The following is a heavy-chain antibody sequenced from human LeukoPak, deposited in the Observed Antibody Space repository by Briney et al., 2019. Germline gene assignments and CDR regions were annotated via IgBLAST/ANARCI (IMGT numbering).Heavy chain of an antibody. D-gene: IGHD3-22*01. CDR2: IYPGDSDT. J-gene: IGHJ4*02. V-gene: IGHV5-51*01. Sequence: GESLNISCKGSGYSFTSYWIGWVRQLPGKGLEWMGIIYPGDSDTRYSPSFQGQVTISADKSISTAYLQWSSLKASDTAMYYCARRYYYDSSGYWDHFDYWGQGTLVTVSS. CDR1: GYSFTSYW. CDR3: ARRYYYDSSGYWDHFDY.